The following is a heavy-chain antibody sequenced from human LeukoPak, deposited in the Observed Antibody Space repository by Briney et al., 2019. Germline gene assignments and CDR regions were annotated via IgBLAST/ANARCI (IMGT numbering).Heavy chain of an antibody. CDR3: ARLIYGDYAPDY. Sequence: GGSLRLSCAASGFTFNNYGIHWVRQAPGKGLEWVAFVRYDATDKYHADSVKGRFTISRDNAKSSLYLQMNSLRAEDTAVYYCARLIYGDYAPDYWGQGTLVTVSS. V-gene: IGHV3-33*08. J-gene: IGHJ4*02. CDR1: GFTFNNYG. CDR2: VRYDATDK. D-gene: IGHD4-17*01.